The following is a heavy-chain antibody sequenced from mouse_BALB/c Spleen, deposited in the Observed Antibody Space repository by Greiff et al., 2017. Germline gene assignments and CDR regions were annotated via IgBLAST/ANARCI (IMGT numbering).Heavy chain of an antibody. D-gene: IGHD2-3*01. J-gene: IGHJ4*01. V-gene: IGHV1-5*01. CDR2: IYPGNSDT. Sequence: VQLQQSGTVLARPGASVKMSCKASGYSFTSYWMHWVKQRPGQGLEWIGAIYPGNSDTSYNQKFKGKAKLTAVTSASTAYMELSSLTNEDSAVYYCTRGGYDGYFYYAMDYWGQGTSVTVSS. CDR3: TRGGYDGYFYYAMDY. CDR1: GYSFTSYW.